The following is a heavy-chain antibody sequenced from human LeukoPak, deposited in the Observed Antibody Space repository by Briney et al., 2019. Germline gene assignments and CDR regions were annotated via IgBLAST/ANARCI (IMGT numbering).Heavy chain of an antibody. CDR3: TTDLFDCSGGSCYFGY. Sequence: GGSLRLSCAASGFTFSNAWMSWVRQAPGKGLEWVGRIKSKTDGGTTDYAAPVKGRFTISRDDSKNTLYLQMNSLKTEDTAVYYCTTDLFDCSGGSCYFGYWGQGTLVTVSS. D-gene: IGHD2-15*01. CDR1: GFTFSNAW. J-gene: IGHJ4*02. CDR2: IKSKTDGGTT. V-gene: IGHV3-15*01.